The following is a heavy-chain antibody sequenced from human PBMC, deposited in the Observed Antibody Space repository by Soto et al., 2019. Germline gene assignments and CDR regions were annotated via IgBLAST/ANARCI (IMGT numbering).Heavy chain of an antibody. V-gene: IGHV1-18*01. D-gene: IGHD4-17*01. CDR2: ISAYNGDT. Sequence: QVQLVQSGAEVRKPGASVRVSCKASGYSFTTHGFSWVRQAPGQGLEWMGWISAYNGDTYYAQKFQDRVTFTTDTSSTTAYMDLMSLTSDDTAVYYCARDLLTTVTHRDFDYWGQGTLVTVSS. J-gene: IGHJ4*02. CDR1: GYSFTTHG. CDR3: ARDLLTTVTHRDFDY.